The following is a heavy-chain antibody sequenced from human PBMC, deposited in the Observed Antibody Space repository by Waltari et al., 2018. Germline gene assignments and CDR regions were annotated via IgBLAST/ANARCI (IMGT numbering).Heavy chain of an antibody. J-gene: IGHJ4*02. CDR1: GVSIPSGSHY. Sequence: QVQLQESGPGLVKPSQTLSLTCSVSGVSIPSGSHYWSWLRQPAGKGLEWIGHIYTSGSTKYNPSLKRRVTISVDTSKNQFSLRLSSVTAADTAVYYCVTVGSSIQAFDYFDNWGQGTLVTVSS. D-gene: IGHD3-3*02. CDR2: IYTSGST. CDR3: VTVGSSIQAFDYFDN. V-gene: IGHV4-61*02.